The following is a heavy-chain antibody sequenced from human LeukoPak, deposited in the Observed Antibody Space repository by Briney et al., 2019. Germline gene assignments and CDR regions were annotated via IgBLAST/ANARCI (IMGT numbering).Heavy chain of an antibody. CDR3: ARDRPTPSPQWFGESPYNWFDP. CDR1: GYTFTSYG. CDR2: ISAYNGHT. Sequence: ASVKVSCKASGYTFTSYGISWVRQAPGQGLEWMGWISAYNGHTNYAQKLQGRVTMTTDTSTSTAYMELRSLRSDDTAVYYCARDRPTPSPQWFGESPYNWFDPWGQGTLVTVSS. D-gene: IGHD3-10*01. V-gene: IGHV1-18*01. J-gene: IGHJ5*02.